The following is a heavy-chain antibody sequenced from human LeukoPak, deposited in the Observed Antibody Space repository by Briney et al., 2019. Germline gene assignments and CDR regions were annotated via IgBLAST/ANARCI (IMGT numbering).Heavy chain of an antibody. CDR2: ISGDGGST. CDR3: AKYTCGGDCFATYYYYYYMDV. Sequence: PGRSLRLSCAASGFTFDDYAMHWVRHAPGKGLEWVSLISGDGGSTYYADSVKGRFTISRDNSKNSLYLQMNSLRTEDTALYYCAKYTCGGDCFATYYYYYYMDVWGKGTTVTVSS. V-gene: IGHV3-43*02. D-gene: IGHD2-21*02. J-gene: IGHJ6*03. CDR1: GFTFDDYA.